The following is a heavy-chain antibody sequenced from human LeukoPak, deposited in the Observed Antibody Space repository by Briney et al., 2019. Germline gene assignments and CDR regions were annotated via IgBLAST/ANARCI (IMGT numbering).Heavy chain of an antibody. J-gene: IGHJ4*02. CDR1: GYMFSSSG. CDR3: ARVAAYSSSWYYFDY. CDR2: ISTYNGNT. Sequence: GASVKVSCKAAGYMFSSSGISWVRQAPGQGLEWMGWISTYNGNTNYAQKVQGRVTMTTDTSTSTAYMELSRLRSDDTAVYYCARVAAYSSSWYYFDYWGQGTLVTVSS. V-gene: IGHV1-18*01. D-gene: IGHD6-13*01.